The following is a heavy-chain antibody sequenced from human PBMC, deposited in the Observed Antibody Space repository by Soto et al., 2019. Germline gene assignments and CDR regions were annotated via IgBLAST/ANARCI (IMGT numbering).Heavy chain of an antibody. D-gene: IGHD6-6*01. CDR2: IYYSGST. J-gene: IGHJ4*02. CDR1: GGSISSGGYY. CDR3: EAKSSSSSVDY. V-gene: IGHV4-31*03. Sequence: PSETLSLTCTVSGGSISSGGYYWSWIRQHPGKGLEWIGYIYYSGSTYYNPSLKSRVTISVDTSKNQFSLKLSSVTAADTAVYYCEAKSSSSSVDYWGQGTLVTVSS.